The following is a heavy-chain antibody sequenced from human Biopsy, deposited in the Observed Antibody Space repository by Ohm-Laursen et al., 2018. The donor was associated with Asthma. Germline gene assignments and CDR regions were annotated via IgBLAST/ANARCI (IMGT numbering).Heavy chain of an antibody. Sequence: GTLSLTCPVSGVSINSYHWTWVRQPPGKGLERIGNIHYSGSTHSSPSLKRRLTLSLDTAKSQISLRLSSVIAADTAVYYCAGFCSGGNCPDHWGQGALVTVSS. V-gene: IGHV4-59*01. CDR2: IHYSGST. J-gene: IGHJ4*02. CDR1: GVSINSYH. D-gene: IGHD2-15*01. CDR3: AGFCSGGNCPDH.